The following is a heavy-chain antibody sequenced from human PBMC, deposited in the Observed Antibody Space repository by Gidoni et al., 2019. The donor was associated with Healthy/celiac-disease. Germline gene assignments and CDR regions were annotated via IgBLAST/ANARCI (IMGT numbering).Heavy chain of an antibody. CDR2: IYSGGST. J-gene: IGHJ4*02. Sequence: EVQLVESGGGLVQPGGSLRLSCVASGFTVSSNYMSWVRQAPGKGLGWVSVIYSGGSTYYADSVKGRFTISRDNSKNTLYLQMNSLRAEDTAVYYCARGGYFDWRIDYWGQGTLVTVSS. V-gene: IGHV3-66*01. CDR3: ARGGYFDWRIDY. CDR1: GFTVSSNY. D-gene: IGHD3-9*01.